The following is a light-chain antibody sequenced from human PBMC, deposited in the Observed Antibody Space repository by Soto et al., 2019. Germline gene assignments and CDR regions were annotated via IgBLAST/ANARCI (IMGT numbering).Light chain of an antibody. J-gene: IGKJ1*01. CDR2: KAS. CDR3: QQYNSYRA. CDR1: QSIDTW. V-gene: IGKV1-5*03. Sequence: DIQMTQFPSTLSASVGDRVTITCRASQSIDTWLAWHQQKPGQAPKLLISKASSLESGVPSRFSGSGSGTDFTLTISSLQPDDSATYYCQQYNSYRAFGQGTKVEI.